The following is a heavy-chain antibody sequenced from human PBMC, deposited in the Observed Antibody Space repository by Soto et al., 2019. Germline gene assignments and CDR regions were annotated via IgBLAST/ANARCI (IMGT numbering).Heavy chain of an antibody. CDR2: TYYKSKWHN. Sequence: SPTLSLTCAISGGSVSNDNGAWNWITQSPSRGLEWLRRTYYKSKWHNDYEVSMQGRITINPDTSKNEFSLHLTSVTPEDTALYGCEKVWAFDACGQGTMVTVSS. D-gene: IGHD3-16*01. V-gene: IGHV6-1*01. J-gene: IGHJ3*01. CDR3: EKVWAFDA. CDR1: GGSVSNDNGA.